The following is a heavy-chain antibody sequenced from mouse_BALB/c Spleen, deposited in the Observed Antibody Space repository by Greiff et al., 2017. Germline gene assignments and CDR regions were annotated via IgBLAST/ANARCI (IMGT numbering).Heavy chain of an antibody. CDR1: GFSLTDYG. CDR3: AKHRYYGSSYGMDY. J-gene: IGHJ4*01. D-gene: IGHD1-1*01. CDR2: IWGGGST. V-gene: IGHV2-6-5*01. Sequence: VKLQESGPGLVAPSQSLSITCTVSGFSLTDYGVSWIRQPPGKGLEWLGVIWGGGSTYYNSALKSRLSISKDNSKSQVFLKMNSLQTDDTAMYYCAKHRYYGSSYGMDYWGQGTSVTVSS.